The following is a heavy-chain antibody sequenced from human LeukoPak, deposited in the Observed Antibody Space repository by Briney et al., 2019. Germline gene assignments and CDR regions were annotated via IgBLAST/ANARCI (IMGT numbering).Heavy chain of an antibody. CDR1: GGSVGGGGYY. J-gene: IGHJ4*02. Sequence: SETLSLTCTVSGGSVGGGGYYWGWIRQNQGKGPEWIGYIHNSGSTYYNPSLKSRVTISVDTSKNQFSLKLSSVTAADTAVYYCARSIAAAGLIFDYWGQGTLVTVSS. CDR3: ARSIAAAGLIFDY. V-gene: IGHV4-31*03. D-gene: IGHD6-13*01. CDR2: IHNSGST.